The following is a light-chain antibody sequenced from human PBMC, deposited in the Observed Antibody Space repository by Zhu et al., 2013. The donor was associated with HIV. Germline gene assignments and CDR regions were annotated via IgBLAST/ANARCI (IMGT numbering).Light chain of an antibody. Sequence: DIQMTQSPSSLSASIGDRVTITCRASQNIDNFLNWCQMKPGRAPKLLIYAASTLQSGVPSRFSGVGSGTDFTLTISSLQPEDAATYYCQQLNSYPIFAFGPGTKVNIK. V-gene: IGKV1-39*01. J-gene: IGKJ3*01. CDR2: AAS. CDR1: QNIDNF. CDR3: QQLNSYPIFA.